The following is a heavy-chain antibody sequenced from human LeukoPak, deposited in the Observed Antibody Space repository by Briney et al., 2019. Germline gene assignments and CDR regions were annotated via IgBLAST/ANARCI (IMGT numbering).Heavy chain of an antibody. V-gene: IGHV3-21*01. CDR2: ISSSSSYI. J-gene: IGHJ6*03. CDR1: GFTFSSYS. Sequence: PGGSLRLSCAASGFTFSSYSMNWVRQAPGKGLEWVSSISSSSSYIYYADSVKGRFTISRDNAKNSLYLQMNSLRAEDTAVYYCARAVVVPGYYYMDVWGKGAPVTVSS. D-gene: IGHD2-2*01. CDR3: ARAVVVPGYYYMDV.